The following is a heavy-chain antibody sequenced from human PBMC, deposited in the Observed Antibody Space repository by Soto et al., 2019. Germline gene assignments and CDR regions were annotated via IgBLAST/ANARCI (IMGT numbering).Heavy chain of an antibody. J-gene: IGHJ4*02. CDR1: GFTFSTYS. V-gene: IGHV3-48*01. CDR3: AKDQGSSWYEIDY. D-gene: IGHD6-13*01. CDR2: ISSSSTI. Sequence: GGSLRLSCAASGFTFSTYSMNWVRRAPGKGLEWVSYISSSSTIFYTDSVKGRFTVSRDNAKNSLYLQMNSLRAEDTAVYYCAKDQGSSWYEIDYWGQGTLVTVSS.